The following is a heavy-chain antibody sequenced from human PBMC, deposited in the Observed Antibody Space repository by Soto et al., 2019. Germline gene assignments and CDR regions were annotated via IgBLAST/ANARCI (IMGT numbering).Heavy chain of an antibody. CDR1: GGSVSSVSYY. CDR3: AREKLPYY. Sequence: SETLSLTCTVSGGSVSSVSYYWNWIRQPPGKGLEWIGYISYNGITNYNSSLKSRVTISVDTSRNQFSLKLSSVTAADTAVYYCAREKLPYYWGQGTLVTVSS. V-gene: IGHV4-61*01. D-gene: IGHD1-26*01. J-gene: IGHJ4*02. CDR2: ISYNGIT.